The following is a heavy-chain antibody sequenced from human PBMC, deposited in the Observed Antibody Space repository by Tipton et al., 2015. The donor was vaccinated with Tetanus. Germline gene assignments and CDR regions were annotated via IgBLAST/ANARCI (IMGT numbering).Heavy chain of an antibody. J-gene: IGHJ4*02. D-gene: IGHD2-21*01. CDR1: GFTFSSYA. CDR3: ARDGDTSSRYSIFDN. CDR2: TWAQGIKQ. V-gene: IGHV3-33*08. Sequence: RSLRLSCAASGFTFSSYAMHWVRQAPGKGLEWVAVTWAQGIKQYFADSVKGRFTISRDNSKSTVFLQMDSLRAEDTAVYYCARDGDTSSRYSIFDNWGQGTLVTVSS.